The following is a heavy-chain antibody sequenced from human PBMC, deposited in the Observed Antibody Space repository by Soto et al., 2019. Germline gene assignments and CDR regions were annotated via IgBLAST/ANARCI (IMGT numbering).Heavy chain of an antibody. CDR2: IYSGGST. CDR1: GFTVSSNY. CDR3: ESTGWQFAY. J-gene: IGHJ4*02. V-gene: IGHV3-66*01. Sequence: GESLKISCAASGFTVSSNYMSWVRQAPGKGLEWVSVIYSGGSTYYADSVKGRFTISRDNSKNTLYLQMNSLRAEDTAVYYCESTGWQFAYWGQGTLVTVSS. D-gene: IGHD2-8*02.